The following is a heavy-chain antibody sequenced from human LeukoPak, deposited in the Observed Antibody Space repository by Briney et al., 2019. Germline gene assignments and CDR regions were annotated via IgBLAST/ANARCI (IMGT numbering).Heavy chain of an antibody. CDR2: ISSSSSYI. D-gene: IGHD3-10*01. Sequence: GGSLRLSCAASGFTFSSYSMNWVRQAPGKGLEWVSSISSSSSYIYYADSVKGRFTISRDNAKNSLYLQMNSLRAEDTAVYYCARDRGRCEDFDYWGQGTLVTVSS. J-gene: IGHJ4*02. CDR3: ARDRGRCEDFDY. CDR1: GFTFSSYS. V-gene: IGHV3-21*01.